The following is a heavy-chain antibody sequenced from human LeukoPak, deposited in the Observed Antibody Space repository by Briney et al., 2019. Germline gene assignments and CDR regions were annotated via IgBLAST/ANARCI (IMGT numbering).Heavy chain of an antibody. V-gene: IGHV4-34*01. CDR3: ASGGAITMVRGVITYFDY. CDR2: INHSGST. D-gene: IGHD3-10*01. CDR1: GGSFSGYY. J-gene: IGHJ4*02. Sequence: SETLSLTCAVYGGSFSGYYWSWIRQPPGKGLEWIGEINHSGSTNYNPSLKSRVTISVDTSKNQFSLKLSSVTAADTAVYYCASGGAITMVRGVITYFDYWGQGTLVTVSS.